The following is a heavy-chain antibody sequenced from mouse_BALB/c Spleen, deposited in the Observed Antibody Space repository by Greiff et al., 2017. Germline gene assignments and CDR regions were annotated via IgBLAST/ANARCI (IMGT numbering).Heavy chain of an antibody. CDR2: IYPGNSDT. D-gene: IGHD2-14*01. J-gene: IGHJ4*01. CDR1: GYSFTSYW. V-gene: IGHV1-5*01. CDR3: ATPRRYRWYAMDY. Sequence: SGTVLARPGASVKMSCKASGYSFTSYWMHWVKQRPGQGLEWIGAIYPGNSDTSYNQKFKGKAKLTAVTSASTAYMELSSLTNEDSAVYYCATPRRYRWYAMDYWGQGTSVTVSS.